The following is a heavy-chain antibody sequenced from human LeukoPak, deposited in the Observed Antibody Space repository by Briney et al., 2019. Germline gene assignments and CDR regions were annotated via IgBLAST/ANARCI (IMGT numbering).Heavy chain of an antibody. CDR1: GFTFSSCA. CDR2: ISGSGGST. CDR3: VKDPSYYYGSGSDYFDS. Sequence: GGALRLSCAASGFTFSSCAMSWVRQAPGKGLEWVSAISGSGGSTYYADSVKGRFTISRDNSKNTLYLQMNSLRAEDTAVYYCVKDPSYYYGSGSDYFDSWGQGTLVTVSS. J-gene: IGHJ4*02. D-gene: IGHD3-10*01. V-gene: IGHV3-23*01.